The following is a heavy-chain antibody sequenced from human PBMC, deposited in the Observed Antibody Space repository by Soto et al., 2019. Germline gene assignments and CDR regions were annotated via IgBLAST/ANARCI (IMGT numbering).Heavy chain of an antibody. Sequence: ASVKVSCKASGYSFTDYGITWVRQAPGQGLEWMGWINTNNGNTRYEQKFQDRVTMTTDTSTNTAYMELRSLRSDDTAVYYCARKRCFSECLTLDPWGQGTLVTVSS. CDR3: ARKRCFSECLTLDP. V-gene: IGHV1-18*01. J-gene: IGHJ5*02. CDR2: INTNNGNT. D-gene: IGHD1-26*01. CDR1: GYSFTDYG.